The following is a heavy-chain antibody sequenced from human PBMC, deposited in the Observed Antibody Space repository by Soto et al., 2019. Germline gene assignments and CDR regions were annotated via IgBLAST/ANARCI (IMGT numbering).Heavy chain of an antibody. CDR1: GGSISSYY. Sequence: QVQLQESGPGLVKPSETLSLTCTVSGGSISSYYWSWIRQPPGKGLEWIGYIYYSGSTNYNPSLKSRVTITEDTSKNLYPLKLSSGTAADTAVYYCARLYQGTEGYDFWCGYFGWLDPWGQGTLVTVSS. D-gene: IGHD3-3*01. CDR3: ARLYQGTEGYDFWCGYFGWLDP. J-gene: IGHJ5*02. V-gene: IGHV4-59*08. CDR2: IYYSGST.